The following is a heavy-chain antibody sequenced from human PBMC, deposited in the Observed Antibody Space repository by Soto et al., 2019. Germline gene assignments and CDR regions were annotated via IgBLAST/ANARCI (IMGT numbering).Heavy chain of an antibody. V-gene: IGHV3-48*01. CDR2: ISSSSGSI. J-gene: IGHJ2*01. Sequence: GGSRRLSCAAAGFTVDSYSINWVRQAPGKGLEWVSYISSSSGSIFYADSVRGRFTISRDNARNSVFLHLNSLRAEDTAVYNCAKEPVGPDWYFDLWGRGTLVTVSS. CDR3: AKEPVGPDWYFDL. CDR1: GFTVDSYS.